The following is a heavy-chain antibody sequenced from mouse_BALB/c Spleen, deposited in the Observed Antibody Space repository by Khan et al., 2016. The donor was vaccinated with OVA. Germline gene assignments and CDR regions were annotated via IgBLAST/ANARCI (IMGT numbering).Heavy chain of an antibody. V-gene: IGHV1-4*01. CDR1: GYTFTSYT. CDR2: INPSNSYT. D-gene: IGHD2-14*01. J-gene: IGHJ3*01. Sequence: QMQLEESGAELARPGASVKMSCKASGYTFTSYTIHWIKLRPGQGLEWIGFINPSNSYTNYNQKFKDKATLTADKSSTTVYMQLSSLTSDDSAVYNCVRDGAYHRNDGLFAYWGQGTLVTVSA. CDR3: VRDGAYHRNDGLFAY.